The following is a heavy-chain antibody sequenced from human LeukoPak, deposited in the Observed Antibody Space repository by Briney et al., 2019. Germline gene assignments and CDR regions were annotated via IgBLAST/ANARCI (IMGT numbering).Heavy chain of an antibody. J-gene: IGHJ4*02. D-gene: IGHD1-7*01. CDR1: GYTFTSYY. Sequence: GSVKVSCKASGYTFTSYYIHWVRQAPGQGLEWMGIITPIGGSTSYAEKFQGRVTMTRDTSTSTVYMEVSSLRSEDTAVYYCARDPRITGTKESDYWGQGTLVTVSS. CDR3: ARDPRITGTKESDY. V-gene: IGHV1-46*01. CDR2: ITPIGGST.